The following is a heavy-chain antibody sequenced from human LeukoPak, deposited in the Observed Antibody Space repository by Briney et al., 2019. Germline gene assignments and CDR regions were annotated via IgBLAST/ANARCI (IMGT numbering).Heavy chain of an antibody. J-gene: IGHJ3*02. CDR3: ARAADYGGNPNAFDI. CDR2: INHSGST. Sequence: SETLSLTCAVYGGSFRGYYWSWIRQPPRKGLEWMGEINHSGSTNYNPSLKSRVTISVDTSKNQFSLKLSSVTAADTAVYYCARAADYGGNPNAFDIWGQGTMVTVSS. V-gene: IGHV4-34*01. D-gene: IGHD4-23*01. CDR1: GGSFRGYY.